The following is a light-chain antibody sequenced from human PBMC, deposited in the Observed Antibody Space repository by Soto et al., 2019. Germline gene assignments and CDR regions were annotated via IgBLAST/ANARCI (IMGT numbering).Light chain of an antibody. CDR2: KAS. V-gene: IGKV1-5*03. CDR3: QHYNIYSET. Sequence: DIQMTQSPSTLSASVGDRVTITCRASQSISSWLAWYQQKPGKAPKILIYKASILESGVPSRFSGSGSGTEFTLTISSLQPDDFATYYCQHYNIYSETFGLGTKVEVK. J-gene: IGKJ1*01. CDR1: QSISSW.